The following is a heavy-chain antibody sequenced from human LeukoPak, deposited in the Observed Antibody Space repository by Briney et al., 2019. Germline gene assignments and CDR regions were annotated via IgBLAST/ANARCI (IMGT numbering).Heavy chain of an antibody. V-gene: IGHV4-4*02. CDR3: ARNDSWAFHI. CDR1: GASVSSSNS. CDR2: THHSGSA. J-gene: IGHJ3*02. D-gene: IGHD4-11*01. Sequence: SGTLSLTCAVSGASVSSSNSWSWVRQPPGKGLEWIAETHHSGSANYKPSLKSRVTISVDKSKNQISLKLSSVTAADTAVYYCARNDSWAFHIWGQGTMVTVSS.